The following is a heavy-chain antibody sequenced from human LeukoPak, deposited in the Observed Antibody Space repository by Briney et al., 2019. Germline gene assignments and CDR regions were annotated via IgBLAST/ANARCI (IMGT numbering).Heavy chain of an antibody. CDR2: ISTTGST. V-gene: IGHV4-4*09. CDR1: GTSISRHY. D-gene: IGHD3-10*01. J-gene: IGHJ5*01. Sequence: SETLSLTCTVSGTSISRHYWSWLRQSAGLGLEWLGYISTTGSTTYNPSLEGRVTMSEDTSQNQLSLTLSSVTAAGTAVYFCARQDGLWVGDLGGWFDFWGQGIQVTVSS. CDR3: ARQDGLWVGDLGGWFDF.